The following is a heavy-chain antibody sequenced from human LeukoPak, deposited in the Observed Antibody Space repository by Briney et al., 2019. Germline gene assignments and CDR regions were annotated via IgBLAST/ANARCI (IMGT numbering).Heavy chain of an antibody. D-gene: IGHD6-13*01. CDR3: ARAGPSSSWHQFDY. J-gene: IGHJ4*02. V-gene: IGHV3-30*02. Sequence: PGGSLRLSCAASGFTFSSYGMHWVRQAPGKGLEWVAFIRYDGSNKYYADSVKGRFTISRDNSKNTLYPQMNSLRAEDTAVYYCARAGPSSSWHQFDYWGQGTLVTVSS. CDR1: GFTFSSYG. CDR2: IRYDGSNK.